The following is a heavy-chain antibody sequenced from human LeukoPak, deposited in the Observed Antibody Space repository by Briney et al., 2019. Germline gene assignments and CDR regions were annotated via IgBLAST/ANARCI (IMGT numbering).Heavy chain of an antibody. CDR3: ARGPSVAAHLDY. CDR1: GGSITQTNY. D-gene: IGHD5-12*01. V-gene: IGHV4-4*02. CDR2: VNLQGST. J-gene: IGHJ4*02. Sequence: SETLSLTCDVSGGSITQTNYWTWVRQPPGKGLEWIGEVNLQGSTNYNPSLMGRVAISVDTSENHVSLQLTSVTAADTAVYYCARGPSVAAHLDYWGQGTLVTVSS.